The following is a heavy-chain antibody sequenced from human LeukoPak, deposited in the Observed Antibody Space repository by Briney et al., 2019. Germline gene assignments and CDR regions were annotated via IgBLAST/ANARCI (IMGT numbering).Heavy chain of an antibody. Sequence: GGSLRLSCAASGFTFSNYAMGWVRRAPGKGLEWVSVIYSGGSTYYADSVKGRFTISRDNSKNTLYLQMNSLRAEDTAVYYCARYNWNYAATYYYYYMDVWGKGTTVTVSS. CDR2: IYSGGST. CDR1: GFTFSNYA. D-gene: IGHD1-7*01. V-gene: IGHV3-66*02. J-gene: IGHJ6*03. CDR3: ARYNWNYAATYYYYYMDV.